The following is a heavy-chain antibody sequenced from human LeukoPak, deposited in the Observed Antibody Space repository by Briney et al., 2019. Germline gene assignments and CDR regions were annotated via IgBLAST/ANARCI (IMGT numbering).Heavy chain of an antibody. CDR1: GFTFSNAW. Sequence: PGGSLRLSCAASGFTFSNAWMSWIRQAPGKGLECVSYISIGSSHIKYADSVKGRFTISRDDARNSLYLQMNSLRAEDTAVYYCARVVGDTGYYFDPWGQGTLVTVSS. CDR2: ISIGSSHI. CDR3: ARVVGDTGYYFDP. J-gene: IGHJ4*02. D-gene: IGHD2-21*01. V-gene: IGHV3-11*06.